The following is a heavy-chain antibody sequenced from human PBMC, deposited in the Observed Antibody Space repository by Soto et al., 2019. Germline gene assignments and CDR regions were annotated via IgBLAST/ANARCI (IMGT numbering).Heavy chain of an antibody. CDR3: ARQFDYDVSGYYYAY. V-gene: IGHV1-69*13. CDR2: IIPMFGTP. J-gene: IGHJ4*02. CDR1: GGTFSRNT. D-gene: IGHD3-22*01. Sequence: SVKVSCKASGGTFSRNTISWVRQAPGQGLEWMGGIIPMFGTPNYAQKFQGRVTITADESTSTAYMELNRLKSGDTAVYYCARQFDYDVSGYYYAYWGQGTLVTVSS.